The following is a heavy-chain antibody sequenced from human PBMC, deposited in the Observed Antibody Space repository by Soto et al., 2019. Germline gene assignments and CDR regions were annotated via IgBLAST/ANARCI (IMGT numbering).Heavy chain of an antibody. D-gene: IGHD6-19*01. CDR2: IYYSGNT. CDR1: DGSISSGGYY. CDR3: ARGGSPNRSGWYGY. J-gene: IGHJ4*02. V-gene: IGHV4-31*03. Sequence: SETMSLTCTVSDGSISSGGYYWNWIRQHPGKGLEWIGYIYYSGNTYYNPSLKSRVSISVDTSKNQFSLKLNSVTAADTAVYYCARGGSPNRSGWYGYWGRGTLVTVSS.